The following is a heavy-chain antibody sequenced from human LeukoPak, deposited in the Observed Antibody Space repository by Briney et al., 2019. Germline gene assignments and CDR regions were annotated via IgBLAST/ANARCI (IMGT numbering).Heavy chain of an antibody. CDR2: YASGST. D-gene: IGHD3-9*01. CDR1: GASLTIYY. J-gene: IGHJ1*01. CDR3: GNGDHLFDM. Sequence: PSETLSLIYSVSGASLTIYYWIWIRQPAGKGLEWIGQYASGSTTHNPSLKSQFTMSIDTSKTQISLKLSSVTAADTAVYYCGNGDHLFDMWGQGTRDSV. V-gene: IGHV4-4*07.